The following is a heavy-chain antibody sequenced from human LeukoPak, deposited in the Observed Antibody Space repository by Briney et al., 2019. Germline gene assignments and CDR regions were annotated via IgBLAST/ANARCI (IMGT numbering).Heavy chain of an antibody. CDR2: FDPEDGET. J-gene: IGHJ6*02. Sequence: ASVKVSCKVSGYTLTELSMHWVRQAPGKGLEWMGGFDPEDGETIYAQKFQGRDTMTEDTSTDTAYMELSSLRSEDTAVYYCARDNKAGRYYSTNSVDYYFAMDVWGQGTTVTVSS. CDR3: ARDNKAGRYYSTNSVDYYFAMDV. CDR1: GYTLTELS. D-gene: IGHD1-26*01. V-gene: IGHV1-24*01.